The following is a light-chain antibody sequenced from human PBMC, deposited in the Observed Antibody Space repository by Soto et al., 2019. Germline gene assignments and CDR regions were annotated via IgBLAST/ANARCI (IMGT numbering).Light chain of an antibody. CDR3: QSYDSRMSGSV. CDR1: SSNIGPGYD. Sequence: QSVLTLPPSLAGAPGQRVTISCTGSSSNIGPGYDVHWYQQLPGTAPKLLIYSNTNRPSGVPDRFSGSRSGTSASLAITGLQAEDEADYYCQSYDSRMSGSVFGTGTKVTVL. CDR2: SNT. V-gene: IGLV1-40*01. J-gene: IGLJ1*01.